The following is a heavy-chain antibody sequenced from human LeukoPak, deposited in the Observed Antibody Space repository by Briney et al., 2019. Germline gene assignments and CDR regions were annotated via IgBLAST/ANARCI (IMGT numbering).Heavy chain of an antibody. CDR2: ISYDGSNK. CDR3: AKDRGYCSGGSCYFIDY. Sequence: GGSLRLSCAASGFTFSNYGMHWVRQAPGRGLEWVAVISYDGSNKYYADSVKGRFTISRDNSKNTLYLEMNSLRAEDTAVYYCAKDRGYCSGGSCYFIDYWGQGTLVTVSS. D-gene: IGHD2-15*01. J-gene: IGHJ4*02. V-gene: IGHV3-30*18. CDR1: GFTFSNYG.